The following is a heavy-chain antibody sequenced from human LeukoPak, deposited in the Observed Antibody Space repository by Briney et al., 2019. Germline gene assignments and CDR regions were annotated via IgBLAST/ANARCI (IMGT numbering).Heavy chain of an antibody. CDR2: ISGSGTTT. CDR1: GLTFRSYA. J-gene: IGHJ4*02. Sequence: GGSLRLSCAASGLTFRSYAMTWVRQAPGKGLEWVSSISGSGTTTYFADSVKGRFTISRDNSKNTLYLQMNSLRAEDTAVYYCAKISAIFGVVHTYWGQGTLVTVSS. CDR3: AKISAIFGVVHTY. D-gene: IGHD3-3*01. V-gene: IGHV3-23*01.